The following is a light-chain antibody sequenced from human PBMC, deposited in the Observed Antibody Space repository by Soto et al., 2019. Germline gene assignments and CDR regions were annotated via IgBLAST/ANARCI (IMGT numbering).Light chain of an antibody. CDR1: QSVSSSF. CDR3: QQYGSSPLFT. V-gene: IGKV3-20*01. Sequence: EIVLTQSPGTLSLSPGERATLSCRASQSVSSSFLAWFQQKPGQAPRLLIYGASARATGIPDRFSGSGSGTDFNLTVSRLEPEDCAVYYGQQYGSSPLFTGGPGTKVDIK. J-gene: IGKJ3*01. CDR2: GAS.